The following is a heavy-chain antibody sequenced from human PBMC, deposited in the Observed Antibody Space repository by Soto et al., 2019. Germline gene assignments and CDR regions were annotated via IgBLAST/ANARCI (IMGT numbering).Heavy chain of an antibody. CDR1: GYTFTSYA. D-gene: IGHD1-26*01. CDR2: INAGNGNT. V-gene: IGHV1-3*01. J-gene: IGHJ3*02. CDR3: ARAGELAAFDI. Sequence: ASVKVSCKASGYTFTSYAMHWVRQAPGQRLEWMGWINAGNGNTKYSQKFQGRVTITRDTSASTAYMELSSLRYEDTAVYYCARAGELAAFDIWGQGTIVTVSS.